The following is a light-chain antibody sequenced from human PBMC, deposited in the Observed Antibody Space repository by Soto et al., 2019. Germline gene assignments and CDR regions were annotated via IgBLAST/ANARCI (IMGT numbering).Light chain of an antibody. CDR3: YSFAGSTTFSYV. V-gene: IGLV2-23*03. Sequence: QSALPQPASLPGSPGQSISISCTGTISDVVTYNLVSWYQQHPGKAPTVLIYEGTKLPSGVSNRFSGSKSGNTASLTISGLQTEDEADYYCYSFAGSTTFSYVFGPGTKVTVL. J-gene: IGLJ1*01. CDR1: ISDVVTYNL. CDR2: EGT.